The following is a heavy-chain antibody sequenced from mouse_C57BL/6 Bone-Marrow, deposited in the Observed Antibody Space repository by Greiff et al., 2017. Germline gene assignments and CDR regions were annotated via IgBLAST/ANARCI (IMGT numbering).Heavy chain of an antibody. J-gene: IGHJ2*01. CDR2: IDPEIGDT. V-gene: IGHV14-4*01. Sequence: VQLQQSGAELVRPGASVKLSCTASGFNIKDDYIHWVKQRPEQGLEWIGWIDPEIGDTEYASKFPGKAPITSDTSSNPAYLQLSSLTSEATAVYYCSSFDGNYFDFGGQGTPLTVAS. CDR1: GFNIKDDY. D-gene: IGHD2-3*01. CDR3: SSFDGNYFDF.